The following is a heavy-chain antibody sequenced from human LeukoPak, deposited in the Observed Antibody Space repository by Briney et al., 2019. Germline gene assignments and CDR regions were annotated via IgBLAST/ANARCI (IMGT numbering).Heavy chain of an antibody. V-gene: IGHV4-38-2*02. CDR3: ARVRYCSGGSCYHLDAFDI. D-gene: IGHD2-15*01. J-gene: IGHJ3*02. CDR1: GYSISSDYY. CDR2: IYHSGST. Sequence: SETLSLTCTVSGYSISSDYYWGWIRQPPGKGLEWIGSIYHSGSTNYNPSLKSRVTISVDKSKNQFSLKLSSVTAADTAVYYCARVRYCSGGSCYHLDAFDIWGQGTMVTVSS.